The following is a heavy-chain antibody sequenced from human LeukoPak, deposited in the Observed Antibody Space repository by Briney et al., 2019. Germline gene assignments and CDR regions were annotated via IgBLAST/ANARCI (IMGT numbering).Heavy chain of an antibody. CDR2: ISDDSNYI. J-gene: IGHJ4*02. CDR1: GFTFSDYS. D-gene: IGHD5-18*01. CDR3: VRPRQGYSYGLN. V-gene: IGHV3-21*06. Sequence: PGGSLRLSCAASGFTFSDYSMNWVRQAPGKGLEWVSSISDDSNYIYYADSVKGRFTISRDNAKNTVYLQMNNLRAEDTAVYYCVRPRQGYSYGLNWGQGTLVTVSS.